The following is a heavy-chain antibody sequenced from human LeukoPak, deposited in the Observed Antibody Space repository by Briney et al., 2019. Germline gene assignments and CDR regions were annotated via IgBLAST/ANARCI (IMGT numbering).Heavy chain of an antibody. V-gene: IGHV6-1*01. D-gene: IGHD2-2*01. J-gene: IGHJ5*02. CDR1: GASVSSNSVT. CDR2: TYYRSTWYN. Sequence: SQTLSLTCDISGASVSSNSVTWNWIRQSPSRGLEWLGRTYYRSTWYNDYEVSVRGRITVNPDTSKNQFSLHLNSVTPEDTAVYYCARRLTQYDCFDPWGQGILVTVSS. CDR3: ARRLTQYDCFDP.